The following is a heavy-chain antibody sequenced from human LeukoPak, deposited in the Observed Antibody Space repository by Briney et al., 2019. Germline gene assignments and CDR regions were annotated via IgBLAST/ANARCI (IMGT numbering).Heavy chain of an antibody. CDR1: GFTFSSYS. J-gene: IGHJ6*03. Sequence: SGGSLRLSCAASGFTFSSYSMNWVRQAPGKGLEWVSSISSSSSYIYYADSVKGRFTISRDNAKNSLYLQMNSLRAEDTAVYYCARGPWGYMDVWGKGTTVTVSS. CDR3: ARGPWGYMDV. V-gene: IGHV3-21*01. CDR2: ISSSSSYI. D-gene: IGHD3-16*01.